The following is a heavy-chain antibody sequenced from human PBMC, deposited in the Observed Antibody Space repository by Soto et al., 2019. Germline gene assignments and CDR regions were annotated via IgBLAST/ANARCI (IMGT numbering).Heavy chain of an antibody. D-gene: IGHD4-17*01. J-gene: IGHJ4*02. Sequence: QVQLVESGGGVVQPGRSLRLSCAASGFTFSSYGMHWVRQAPGKGLEWVAVISYDGSNKYYADSVKGRFTISRDNSKNTLYLQMNSLRAEDTAVYYCAKDMTTVTETLDYWGQGPWSPSPQ. V-gene: IGHV3-30*18. CDR3: AKDMTTVTETLDY. CDR2: ISYDGSNK. CDR1: GFTFSSYG.